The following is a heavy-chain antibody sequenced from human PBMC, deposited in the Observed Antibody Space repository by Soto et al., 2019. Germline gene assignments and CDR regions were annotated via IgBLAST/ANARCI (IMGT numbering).Heavy chain of an antibody. J-gene: IGHJ4*02. CDR3: AKEDSGYDYSRYFDY. V-gene: IGHV3-30*18. Sequence: GGSLRLSCAASGFTFSSYGMHWVRQAPGKGLEWVAVISYDGSNKYYADSVKGRFTISRDNSKNTLYLQMNSLRAEDTAVYYCAKEDSGYDYSRYFDYWGEGTLVTVSS. CDR2: ISYDGSNK. CDR1: GFTFSSYG. D-gene: IGHD5-12*01.